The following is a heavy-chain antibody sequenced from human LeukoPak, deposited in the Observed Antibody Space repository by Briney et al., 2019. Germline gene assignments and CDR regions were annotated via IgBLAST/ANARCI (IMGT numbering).Heavy chain of an antibody. Sequence: KPGGSLRLSCAASGFTFSSYSMNWVRQAPGKGLEWVSSISSSSSYIYYADSVKGRFTISRDNAKNSLYLQMSSLRAEDTAVYYCARGDNYGDSLYYYYFYMDVWGKGTSVTVSS. J-gene: IGHJ6*03. CDR2: ISSSSSYI. V-gene: IGHV3-21*01. D-gene: IGHD4-17*01. CDR1: GFTFSSYS. CDR3: ARGDNYGDSLYYYYFYMDV.